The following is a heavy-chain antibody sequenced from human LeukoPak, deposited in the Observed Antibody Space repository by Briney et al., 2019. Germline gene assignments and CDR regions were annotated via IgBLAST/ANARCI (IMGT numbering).Heavy chain of an antibody. CDR3: ARGRDVVVVPAADFDY. V-gene: IGHV6-1*01. CDR1: GDSVSRNNVA. J-gene: IGHJ4*02. CDR2: TYYSSQWYN. Sequence: SQTLSLTCAISGDSVSRNNVAWNWIRQSPSRGLAWLGRTYYSSQWYNDYAVSVRSRITINPDTSKNQFSLQLNSVTPEDTAVYYCARGRDVVVVPAADFDYWGQGILVTVSS. D-gene: IGHD2-2*01.